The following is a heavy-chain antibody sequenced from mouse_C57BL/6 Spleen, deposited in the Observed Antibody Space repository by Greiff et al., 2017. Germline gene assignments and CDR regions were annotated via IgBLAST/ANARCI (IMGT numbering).Heavy chain of an antibody. V-gene: IGHV1-69*01. CDR2: IDPSDSYT. CDR3: ARGVGSKFAY. D-gene: IGHD1-1*01. Sequence: QVQLQQPGAELVMPGASVKLSCKASGYTFTSYWMHWVKQRPGQGLEWIGEIDPSDSYTNYNQKFKGKSTLTVDKSSSTAYMQLSSLTSEDSAVYYGARGVGSKFAYWRQGTLGTVSA. CDR1: GYTFTSYW. J-gene: IGHJ3*01.